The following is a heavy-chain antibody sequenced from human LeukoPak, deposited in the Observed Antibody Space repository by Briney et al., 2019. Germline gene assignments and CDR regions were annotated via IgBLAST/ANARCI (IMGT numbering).Heavy chain of an antibody. V-gene: IGHV3-23*01. Sequence: PGGSLRLSCAASGITFSSYAMSWVRQAPGKGLEWVSAVSISGGSTYYADSVKGRFTISRDNSKNTLYLQMSSLRAEDTAVYYCAKDQLDRKSYFDYWGQGTLVTVSS. CDR1: GITFSSYA. D-gene: IGHD1-1*01. CDR2: VSISGGST. J-gene: IGHJ4*02. CDR3: AKDQLDRKSYFDY.